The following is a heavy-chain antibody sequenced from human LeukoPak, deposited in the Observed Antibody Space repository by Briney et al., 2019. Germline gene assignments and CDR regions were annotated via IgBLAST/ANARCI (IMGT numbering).Heavy chain of an antibody. V-gene: IGHV1-24*01. D-gene: IGHD6-13*01. J-gene: IGHJ5*02. Sequence: ASVTVSCKVSGYTLTELSMHWVRQAPGKGLEWMGGFDPEDGETIYAQKFQGRVTMTEDTSTDTAYMELSSLRSEDTAVYYCATDTLAAGTWFDPWGQGTLVTVSS. CDR2: FDPEDGET. CDR3: ATDTLAAGTWFDP. CDR1: GYTLTELS.